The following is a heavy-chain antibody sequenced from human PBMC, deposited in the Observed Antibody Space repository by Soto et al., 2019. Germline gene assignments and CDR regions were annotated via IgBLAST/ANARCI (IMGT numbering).Heavy chain of an antibody. Sequence: LRLSCAASGFTLSSFWMAWVRQAPGKGLEWVANINQDGSEKYYVDSMKGRFTISRDNAKNSLYLEMNSLRAEDTAVHYCATERELVVVAETPIHYSGMDAWGQGTTVTVSS. CDR1: GFTLSSFW. V-gene: IGHV3-7*03. J-gene: IGHJ6*02. CDR2: INQDGSEK. D-gene: IGHD2-15*01. CDR3: ATERELVVVAETPIHYSGMDA.